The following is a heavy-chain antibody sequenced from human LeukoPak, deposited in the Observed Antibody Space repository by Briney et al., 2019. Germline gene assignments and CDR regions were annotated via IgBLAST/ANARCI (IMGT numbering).Heavy chain of an antibody. CDR1: GFTVSSNY. D-gene: IGHD2-2*01. V-gene: IGHV3-48*01. J-gene: IGHJ5*02. CDR2: ISGSSSTI. CDR3: ARLFLPAAA. Sequence: RTGGSLRLSCAASGFTVSSNYMSWVRQAPGKGLEWVSYISGSSSTIYYADSVKGRFTISRDNAKNSLYLQMNSLRAEDTAVYFCARLFLPAAAWGQGTQVTVSS.